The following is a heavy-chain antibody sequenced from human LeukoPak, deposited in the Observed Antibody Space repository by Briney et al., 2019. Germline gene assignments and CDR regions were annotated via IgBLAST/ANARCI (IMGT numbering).Heavy chain of an antibody. V-gene: IGHV3-23*01. CDR1: GFTFSNYA. CDR2: VNYSGGST. CDR3: ARDMMGGYCTNGVCPTGY. J-gene: IGHJ4*02. D-gene: IGHD2-8*01. Sequence: GGSLRLSCAASGFTFSNYAMTWVRQPPEKGLEWVSIVNYSGGSTYYADSVKGRFTISRDNSKNTLYLQMNSLRAEDTAVYYCARDMMGGYCTNGVCPTGYWGQGTLVTVSS.